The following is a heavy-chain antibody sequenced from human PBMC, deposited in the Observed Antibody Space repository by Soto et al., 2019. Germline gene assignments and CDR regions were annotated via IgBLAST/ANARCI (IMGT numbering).Heavy chain of an antibody. D-gene: IGHD1-1*01. CDR2: TYYNGST. J-gene: IGHJ6*02. CDR1: GGYVINVTYY. V-gene: IGHV4-61*01. Sequence: PLEILRVTWTVSGGYVINVTYYRSSIRQHPGKGLEWIGYTYYNGSTNYNPSPKNLVTISVDTSKNQLSLKVSSVTAADTAVYYCALEERVWAGTYYDSGMDVWGQGTTVTVSS. CDR3: ALEERVWAGTYYDSGMDV.